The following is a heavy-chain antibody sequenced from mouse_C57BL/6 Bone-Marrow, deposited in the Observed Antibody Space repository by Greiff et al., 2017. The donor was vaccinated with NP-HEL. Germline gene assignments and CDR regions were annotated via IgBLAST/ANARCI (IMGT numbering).Heavy chain of an antibody. J-gene: IGHJ3*01. CDR2: ISDGGSYT. D-gene: IGHD1-1*01. Sequence: EVKVVESGGGLVKPGGSLKLSCAASGFTFSSYAMSWVRQTPEKRLEWVATISDGGSYTYYPDNVKGRFTISRDNAKNNLYLQMSHLKSEDTAMYYCARDPFSTTVVGAYWGQGTLVTVSA. CDR3: ARDPFSTTVVGAY. CDR1: GFTFSSYA. V-gene: IGHV5-4*01.